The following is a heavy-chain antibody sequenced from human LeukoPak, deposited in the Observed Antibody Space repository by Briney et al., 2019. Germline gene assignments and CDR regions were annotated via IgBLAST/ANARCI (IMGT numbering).Heavy chain of an antibody. CDR3: ARHVVAGPFDY. CDR1: GGSFSGYY. J-gene: IGHJ4*02. CDR2: INHSGST. Sequence: SETLSLTCAIYGGSFSGYYWSWIRQPPGKGLEWIGEINHSGSTNYNPSLKSRVTISVDTSKNQFSLKLSSVTAADTAVYYCARHVVAGPFDYWGQGTLVTVSS. V-gene: IGHV4-34*01. D-gene: IGHD6-19*01.